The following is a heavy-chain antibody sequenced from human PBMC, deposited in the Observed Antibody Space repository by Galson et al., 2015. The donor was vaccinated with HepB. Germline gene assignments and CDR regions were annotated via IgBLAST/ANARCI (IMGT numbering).Heavy chain of an antibody. J-gene: IGHJ2*01. CDR1: GFTFSSYS. D-gene: IGHD3-10*01. CDR2: ISRSSSYI. V-gene: IGHV3-21*01. CDR3: ARDRGYYGSGSYYNGNWYFDV. Sequence: LRLSCAASGFTFSSYSMNWVRQAPGKGLEWVSSISRSSSYIYYADSVKGRFTISRDNAKNSLYLQMNSLRAEDTAVYYCARDRGYYGSGSYYNGNWYFDVWGRGTLVTVSS.